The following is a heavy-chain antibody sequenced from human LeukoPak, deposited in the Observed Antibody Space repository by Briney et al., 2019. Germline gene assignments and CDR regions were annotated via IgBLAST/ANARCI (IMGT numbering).Heavy chain of an antibody. CDR3: AISTSGSYSYDY. J-gene: IGHJ4*02. CDR2: IYPSHSDT. Sequence: GESLKISCQGSGYSFTSYWIAWVRQMPGKGLEWMGIIYPSHSDTRYTPSFQGQVTISADKSISTAYLQWSSLKASDTAMYYCAISTSGSYSYDYWGQGTLVTVSS. CDR1: GYSFTSYW. V-gene: IGHV5-51*01. D-gene: IGHD1-26*01.